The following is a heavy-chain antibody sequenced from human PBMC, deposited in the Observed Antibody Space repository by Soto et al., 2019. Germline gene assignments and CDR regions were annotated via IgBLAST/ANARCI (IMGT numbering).Heavy chain of an antibody. J-gene: IGHJ6*02. CDR2: ISAYNGNT. CDR3: ARAGAAPYYYYGMDV. Sequence: ASVKVSCKASGYTFTSYGISWVRQAPGQGLEWMGWISAYNGNTKYAQKLQGRVTMTTDTSTSTAYMELRSLRSDDTAMYYCARAGAAPYYYYGMDVWGQGTRVTVSS. V-gene: IGHV1-18*01. CDR1: GYTFTSYG. D-gene: IGHD2-15*01.